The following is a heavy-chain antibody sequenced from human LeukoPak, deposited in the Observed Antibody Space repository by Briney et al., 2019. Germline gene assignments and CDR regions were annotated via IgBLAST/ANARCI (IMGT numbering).Heavy chain of an antibody. J-gene: IGHJ3*02. Sequence: PSETLSLTCIVSGDSISSYYWSWIRQTPGKGLEWIGYIYYSGSTNYNPSLKSRVTISVDTSKNQFPLKLSSVTAADTAVYYCARRIWLQLMDAFDIWGQGTMVTVSS. CDR3: ARRIWLQLMDAFDI. V-gene: IGHV4-59*08. D-gene: IGHD5-24*01. CDR2: IYYSGST. CDR1: GDSISSYY.